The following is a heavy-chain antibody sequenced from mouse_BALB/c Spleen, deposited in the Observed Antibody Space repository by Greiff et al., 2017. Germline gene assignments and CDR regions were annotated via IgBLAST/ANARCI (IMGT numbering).Heavy chain of an antibody. CDR1: GFDFSRYW. CDR2: INPDSSTI. CDR3: ARRGNYFYYFDY. J-gene: IGHJ2*01. Sequence: EVKLLESGGGLVQPGGSLKLSCAASGFDFSRYWMSWVRQAPGKGLEWIGEINPDSSTINYTPSLKDKFIISRDNAKNTLYLQMSKVRSEDTALYYCARRGNYFYYFDYWGQGTTLTVSS. V-gene: IGHV4-1*02. D-gene: IGHD2-1*01.